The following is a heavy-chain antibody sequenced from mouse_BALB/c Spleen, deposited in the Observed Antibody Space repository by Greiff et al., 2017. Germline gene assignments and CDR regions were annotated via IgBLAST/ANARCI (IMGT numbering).Heavy chain of an antibody. V-gene: IGHV1-67*01. CDR3: ARGYDVRYWYFDV. CDR1: GYTFTDYA. Sequence: VKLMESGPELVRPGVSVKISCKGSGYTFTDYAMHWVKQSHAKSLEWIGVISTYSGNTNYNQKFKGKATMTVDKSSSTAYMELARLTSEDSAIYYCARGYDVRYWYFDVWGAGTTVTVAS. D-gene: IGHD2-2*01. J-gene: IGHJ1*01. CDR2: ISTYSGNT.